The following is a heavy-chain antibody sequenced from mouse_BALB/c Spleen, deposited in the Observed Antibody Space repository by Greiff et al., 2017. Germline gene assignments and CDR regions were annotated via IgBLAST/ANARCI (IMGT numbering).Heavy chain of an antibody. V-gene: IGHV5-6-5*01. Sequence: EVQRVESGGGLVKPGGSLKLSCAASGFTFSSYAMSWVRQTPEKRLEWVASISSGGSTYYPDRVKGRFTITRDNARNILYLQMSSLRSEDTAMYYCAGGGRSTMAYWGQGTSVTVSS. CDR2: ISSGGST. CDR3: AGGGRSTMAY. J-gene: IGHJ4*01. CDR1: GFTFSSYA.